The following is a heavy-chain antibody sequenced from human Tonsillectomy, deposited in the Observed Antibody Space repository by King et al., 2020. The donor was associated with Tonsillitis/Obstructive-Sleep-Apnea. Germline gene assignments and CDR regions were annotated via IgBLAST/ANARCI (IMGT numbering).Heavy chain of an antibody. CDR3: AREYFYHSSGYYDY. Sequence: VQLQQWGAGLLKPSETLSLTCAVYGGSFSGYYWTWIRQPPGKGLEWIGEINHSGITNYNPSLKSRVTISIDTSKNQFSLKLNSVTAADTAVYYCAREYFYHSSGYYDYWGQGTQVTVSS. CDR2: INHSGIT. D-gene: IGHD3-22*01. J-gene: IGHJ4*02. V-gene: IGHV4-34*01. CDR1: GGSFSGYY.